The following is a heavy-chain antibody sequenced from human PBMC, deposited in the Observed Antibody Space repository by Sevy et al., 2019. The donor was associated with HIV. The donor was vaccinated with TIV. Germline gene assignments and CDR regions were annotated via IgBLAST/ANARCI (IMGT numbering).Heavy chain of an antibody. CDR3: ASYSYSDSSSGYMGVFQH. Sequence: GGSLRLSCAASGFTFSTYAMHWVRQAPGKGLEWVAVIYYDGSTKDYADYLKGRFTISGDNSKNTLYLQMNGLSPEDTAVYYCASYSYSDSSSGYMGVFQHWGQGTLVTVSS. V-gene: IGHV3-30*04. CDR1: GFTFSTYA. J-gene: IGHJ1*01. D-gene: IGHD3-22*01. CDR2: IYYDGSTK.